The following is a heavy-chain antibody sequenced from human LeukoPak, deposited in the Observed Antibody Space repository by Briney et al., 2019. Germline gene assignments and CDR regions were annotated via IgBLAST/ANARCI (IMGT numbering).Heavy chain of an antibody. D-gene: IGHD2-15*01. CDR3: ARACSGGSCPIDY. CDR2: FIPIFGIA. CDR1: GATFSSYA. Sequence: SVKVSCKASGATFSSYAISWVRQAPGQGLEWMGRFIPIFGIANYAQKFQGRVTITADKSTSTAYMELSSLRSEDTAVYYCARACSGGSCPIDYWGQGTLVTVSS. V-gene: IGHV1-69*04. J-gene: IGHJ4*02.